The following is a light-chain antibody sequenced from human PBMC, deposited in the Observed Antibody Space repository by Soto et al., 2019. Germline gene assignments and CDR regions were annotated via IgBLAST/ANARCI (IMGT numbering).Light chain of an antibody. Sequence: QSVLTQPPSASGTPGQRVTISCSGSSSDIGTNTVNWYQRLPGTAPKLLIYSNDQRPSGVPDRFSGSKSGTSASLAISGLQSEDEADYYCATWYDSLNGVVFGGGTQLTVL. CDR1: SSDIGTNT. CDR2: SND. J-gene: IGLJ2*01. CDR3: ATWYDSLNGVV. V-gene: IGLV1-44*01.